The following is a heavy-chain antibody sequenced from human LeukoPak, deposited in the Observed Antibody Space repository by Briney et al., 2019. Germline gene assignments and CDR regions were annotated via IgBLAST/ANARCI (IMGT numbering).Heavy chain of an antibody. D-gene: IGHD2-2*01. CDR2: INHSGST. CDR1: GGSFSGYY. CDR3: ARKLGGYQLPNPYNWFDP. Sequence: SETLSLTCAVYGGSFSGYYWSWIRQPPGKGLEWIGEINHSGSTNYNPSLKSRVTISVDTSKNQFSLKLSSVTAADTAVYYCARKLGGYQLPNPYNWFDPWGQGTLVTVSS. V-gene: IGHV4-34*01. J-gene: IGHJ5*02.